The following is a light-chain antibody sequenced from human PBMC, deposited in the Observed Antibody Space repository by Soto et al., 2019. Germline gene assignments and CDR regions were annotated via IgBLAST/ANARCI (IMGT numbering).Light chain of an antibody. CDR3: QHYENLPFT. J-gene: IGKJ3*01. V-gene: IGKV1-33*01. CDR2: DAS. CDR1: QDIGNH. Sequence: DIQMTQSPSSLSASVRDRVTITCQASQDIGNHLSWYQQKPGKAPKLLISDASNLEVGVPSRFGGSRSGTIFTFIITSLQPEDFATYYCQHYENLPFTFGPGTKVDFK.